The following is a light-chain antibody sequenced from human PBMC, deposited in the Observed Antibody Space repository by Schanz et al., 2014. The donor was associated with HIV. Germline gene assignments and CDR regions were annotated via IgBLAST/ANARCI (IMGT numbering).Light chain of an antibody. CDR2: DAS. J-gene: IGKJ4*01. CDR1: QSVNSD. CDR3: QYFGNSGGT. Sequence: EVILTQSPATLSLSPGERATLSCRASQSVNSDLAWYQQKPGQAPRLLIYDASNRATGIPDRFSGTGSGTDFTLTISSLEPEDFAVYYCQYFGNSGGTFGGGTKVEIK. V-gene: IGKV3-11*01.